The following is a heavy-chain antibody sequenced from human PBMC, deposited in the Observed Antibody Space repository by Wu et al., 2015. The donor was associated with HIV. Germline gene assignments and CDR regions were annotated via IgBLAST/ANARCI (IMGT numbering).Heavy chain of an antibody. CDR3: ARDLVRDGFDALDI. Sequence: QVQLLQSGAEVKKPGASVMVSCKASGYTFTDYYIYWVRQVPGQGLEWMGWINADRGDRKYAHNFEGRVVMTRDTSTNTVYMDLSRLTSDDTALYYCARDLVRDGFDALDIWGQGTMVTVSS. J-gene: IGHJ3*02. CDR1: GYTFTDYY. CDR2: INADRGDR. V-gene: IGHV1-2*02. D-gene: IGHD5-24*01.